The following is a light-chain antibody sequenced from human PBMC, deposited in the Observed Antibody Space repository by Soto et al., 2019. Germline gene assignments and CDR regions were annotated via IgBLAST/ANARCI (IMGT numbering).Light chain of an antibody. CDR2: VKSDGSH. CDR1: SGHSSYA. CDR3: QTWGTGIRV. V-gene: IGLV4-69*01. J-gene: IGLJ3*02. Sequence: QTVVTQSRSASASLGASVKLTCTLSSGHSSYAIAWHQQQPKKGPRYLMKVKSDGSHFKGDGIPDRFSGSSSGAERYLTISSLQSEDEADYYCQTWGTGIRVFGGGTKLTVL.